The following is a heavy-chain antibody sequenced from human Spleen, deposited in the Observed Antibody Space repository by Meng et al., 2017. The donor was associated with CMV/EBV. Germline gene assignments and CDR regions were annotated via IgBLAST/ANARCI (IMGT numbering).Heavy chain of an antibody. V-gene: IGHV3-15*01. CDR2: IKSETDGGTA. CDR3: ATHALWFGESLYNFDY. Sequence: FNFNNTWMSWGRQPPGKGLEWMGLIKSETDGGTADSAAPVKGRFTISRDDSKSTLYLEMNSLKTDDTAVYYCATHALWFGESLYNFDYWGQGALVTVSS. CDR1: FNFNNTW. J-gene: IGHJ4*02. D-gene: IGHD3-10*01.